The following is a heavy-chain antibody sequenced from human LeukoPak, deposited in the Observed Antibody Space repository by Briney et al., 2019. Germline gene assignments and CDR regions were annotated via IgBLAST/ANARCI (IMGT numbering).Heavy chain of an antibody. CDR3: TRVGQWLDRGHFDY. CDR2: IRSKAYGGTT. D-gene: IGHD6-19*01. CDR1: GFTFRNAW. Sequence: GGSLRLSCAASGFTFRNAWMSWVRQAPGKGLEWVGFIRSKAYGGTTEYAASVKGRFTISRDDSKSIAYLQMNSLKTEDTAVYYCTRVGQWLDRGHFDYWGQGTLVTVSS. J-gene: IGHJ4*02. V-gene: IGHV3-49*02.